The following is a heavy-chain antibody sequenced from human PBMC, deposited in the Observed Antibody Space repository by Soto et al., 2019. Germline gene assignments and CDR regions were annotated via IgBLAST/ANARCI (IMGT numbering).Heavy chain of an antibody. D-gene: IGHD5-12*01. Sequence: SETLSLTCTVSGGSISSGGYYWSWIRQHPGKGLEWIGYIYYSGSTYYNPSLKSRVTISVDTSKNQFSLKLSSVTAADTAVYYCARGGVATSLSHFRYWGQGTLVTVSS. CDR1: GGSISSGGYY. CDR3: ARGGVATSLSHFRY. J-gene: IGHJ4*02. CDR2: IYYSGST. V-gene: IGHV4-31*03.